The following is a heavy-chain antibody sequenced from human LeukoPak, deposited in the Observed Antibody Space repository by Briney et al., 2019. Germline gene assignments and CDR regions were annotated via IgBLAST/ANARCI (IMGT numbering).Heavy chain of an antibody. CDR1: VYTFTSYG. V-gene: IGHV1-69*04. J-gene: IGHJ6*02. D-gene: IGHD5-18*01. CDR3: ARDRAMVPLATPYYYYGMDV. CDR2: IIPILGIA. Sequence: GASVKVSCKASVYTFTSYGISWGRQAPGQGLEWMGRIIPILGIANYAQKFQGRVMITADKSTSTAYMKLSSLRSEDTAVYYCARDRAMVPLATPYYYYGMDVWGQGTTVTVSS.